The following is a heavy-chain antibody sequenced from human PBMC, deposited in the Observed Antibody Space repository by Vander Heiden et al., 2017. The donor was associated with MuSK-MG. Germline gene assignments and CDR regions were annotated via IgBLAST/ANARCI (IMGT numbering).Heavy chain of an antibody. J-gene: IGHJ4*02. CDR2: ISGSGGST. CDR1: GFTFSSYA. CDR3: AKDLGVTVTTEFDY. V-gene: IGHV3-23*01. Sequence: EVQLLESGGGLVQHGGSLRLSGAASGFTFSSYAMSWVRQAPGKGLEWVSAISGSGGSTYYADSVKGRFTISRDNSKNTLYLQMNSLRAEDTAVYYCAKDLGVTVTTEFDYWGQGTLVTVSS. D-gene: IGHD4-17*01.